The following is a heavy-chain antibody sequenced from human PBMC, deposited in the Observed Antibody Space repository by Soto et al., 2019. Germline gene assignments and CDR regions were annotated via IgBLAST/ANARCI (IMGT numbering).Heavy chain of an antibody. CDR2: LSASGATT. J-gene: IGHJ4*02. Sequence: EVHLLESGGDLVQRGGSLRLSCVASGFIFSNYAMSWVRQAPGKGLEWVSALSASGATTYYPDSVKGRFTVSRDNSKDTLYLQMNSLRAEDTAVYYCTKGGIPRRYNIPKVDFDYWGQGSLVTVSS. CDR1: GFIFSNYA. V-gene: IGHV3-23*01. D-gene: IGHD1-1*01. CDR3: TKGGIPRRYNIPKVDFDY.